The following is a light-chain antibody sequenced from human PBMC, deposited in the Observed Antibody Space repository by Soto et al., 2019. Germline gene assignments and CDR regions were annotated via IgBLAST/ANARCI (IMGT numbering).Light chain of an antibody. J-gene: IGLJ2*01. CDR3: QAWDSSTDVV. CDR1: KLGDKY. Sequence: SYELTQPPSVSVSPEQTASITCSGDKLGDKYACWHQQKPGQSPVLVIYQDSKRPSGIPERFSGSNSGNTATLTISGTQAMDEADYYCQAWDSSTDVVFGGGTKVTVL. V-gene: IGLV3-1*01. CDR2: QDS.